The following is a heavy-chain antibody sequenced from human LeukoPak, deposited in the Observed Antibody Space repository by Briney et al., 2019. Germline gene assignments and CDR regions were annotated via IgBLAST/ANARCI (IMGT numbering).Heavy chain of an antibody. V-gene: IGHV3-21*01. CDR1: GFTFSSYS. CDR2: ISSKSSYI. Sequence: GGSLRLSCAASGFTFSSYSMDWVRQAPGKGLEWVSSISSKSSYINYADSVNGRFTISTDNATNSLYQQINSLRAEDTAVYYCARDFPPTYYYYSSGYYPGGYWGQGTLVTVSS. J-gene: IGHJ4*02. D-gene: IGHD3-22*01. CDR3: ARDFPPTYYYYSSGYYPGGY.